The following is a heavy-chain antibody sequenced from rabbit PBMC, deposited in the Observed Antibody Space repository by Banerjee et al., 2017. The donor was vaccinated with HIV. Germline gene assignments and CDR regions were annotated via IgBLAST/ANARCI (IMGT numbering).Heavy chain of an antibody. CDR3: ARDRGENDWYFNL. Sequence: QSLEESGGDLVKPGASLTLTCTASGFSFSSSDYMCWVRQAPGKGLEWISCIAGGSSGSTYYASWAKGRFTISKTSSTTVTLQMTSLTAADTATYFCARDRGENDWYFNLWGQGTLVTVS. V-gene: IGHV1S40*01. J-gene: IGHJ4*01. D-gene: IGHD5-1*01. CDR2: IAGGSSGST. CDR1: GFSFSSSDY.